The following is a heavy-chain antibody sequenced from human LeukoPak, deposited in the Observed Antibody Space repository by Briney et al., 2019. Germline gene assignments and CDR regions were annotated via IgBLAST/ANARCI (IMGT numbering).Heavy chain of an antibody. V-gene: IGHV3-21*01. D-gene: IGHD1-26*01. Sequence: TGGSLRLSCAASGFSFSSYTMNWVRQAPGKGLEWVSSISTISSYIYYADSVKGRFTISRDNAKNSLYLQMNSLRAEDTAVYYCARTSGGSEAAFDIWGQGTMVTVSS. CDR1: GFSFSSYT. J-gene: IGHJ3*02. CDR2: ISTISSYI. CDR3: ARTSGGSEAAFDI.